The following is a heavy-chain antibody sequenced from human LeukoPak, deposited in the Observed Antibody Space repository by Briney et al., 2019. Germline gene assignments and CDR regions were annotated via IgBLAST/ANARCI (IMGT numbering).Heavy chain of an antibody. CDR3: ARDVYRGSSWYAFDF. CDR2: ISSSSSTI. J-gene: IGHJ4*02. CDR1: GFTFSDYS. D-gene: IGHD6-13*01. V-gene: IGHV3-48*04. Sequence: GGSLRLSCAASGFTFSDYSMNWVRQAPGKGLEWVSYISSSSSTIYYADSVKGRFTISRDNTKKSLYLQMNSLRAEDTGVYYCARDVYRGSSWYAFDFWGQGTLVTVSS.